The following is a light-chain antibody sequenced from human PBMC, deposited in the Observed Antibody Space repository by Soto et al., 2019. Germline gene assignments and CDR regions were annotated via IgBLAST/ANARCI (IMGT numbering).Light chain of an antibody. CDR1: QDIASY. CDR3: QQLNVNLL. CDR2: AAS. J-gene: IGKJ2*01. Sequence: IQLTQSPSSLSASIGDRVTITCRASQDIASYLAWYQQKPGNAPKLLIYAASTLHSGVPSRFSGSGSGTDFTLTISSLQPEDFVTYYCQQLNVNLLFVQGTKLEIK. V-gene: IGKV1-9*01.